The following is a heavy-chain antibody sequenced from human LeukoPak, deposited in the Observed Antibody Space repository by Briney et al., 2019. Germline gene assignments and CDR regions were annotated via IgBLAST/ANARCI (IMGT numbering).Heavy chain of an antibody. CDR3: ARAENGYDSSGYYFHAFDI. CDR2: IYHSGST. J-gene: IGHJ3*02. Sequence: SETLSLTCTVSGYSISSGYYWGWIRQPPGKGLEWIGSIYHSGSTYYNPSLKSRVTISVDTSKNQFSLKLSSVTAADTAVYYCARAENGYDSSGYYFHAFDIWGQGTMVTVSS. D-gene: IGHD3-22*01. V-gene: IGHV4-38-2*02. CDR1: GYSISSGYY.